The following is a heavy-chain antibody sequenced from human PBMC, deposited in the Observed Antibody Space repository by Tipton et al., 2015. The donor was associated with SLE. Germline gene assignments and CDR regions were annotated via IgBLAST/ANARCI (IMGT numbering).Heavy chain of an antibody. J-gene: IGHJ4*02. CDR3: ARILAAAGTGGY. Sequence: LRLSCTVSGGSISSSSYYWGWIRQPPGKGLEWIGSIYYSGSTNYNPSLKSRVTISVDTSKNQFSLKLSSVTAADTAVYYCARILAAAGTGGYWGQGTLVTVSS. CDR1: GGSISSSSYY. V-gene: IGHV4-39*07. D-gene: IGHD6-13*01. CDR2: IYYSGST.